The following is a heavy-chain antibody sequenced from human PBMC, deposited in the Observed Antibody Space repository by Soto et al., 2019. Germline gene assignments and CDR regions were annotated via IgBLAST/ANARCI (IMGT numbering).Heavy chain of an antibody. CDR3: ARVKVTTESFDS. CDR1: GASINTGGFY. Sequence: SETLSLTCSVSGASINTGGFYWSWVRQYPGKGLDWIGYGSHTGSRYLNPSLRSRITFSLDTPNNQFSLRLTSATAADTAVYYCARVKVTTESFDSWGQGSLVTVSS. J-gene: IGHJ4*02. V-gene: IGHV4-31*03. CDR2: GSHTGSR. D-gene: IGHD4-17*01.